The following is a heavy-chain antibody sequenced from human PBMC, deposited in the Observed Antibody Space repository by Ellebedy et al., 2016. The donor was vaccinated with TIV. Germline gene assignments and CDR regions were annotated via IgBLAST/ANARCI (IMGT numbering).Heavy chain of an antibody. CDR2: ITTDGTST. J-gene: IGHJ4*02. D-gene: IGHD3-3*01. CDR3: ARGHTTIFL. CDR1: GFTFSDSY. V-gene: IGHV3-11*06. Sequence: PGGSLRLSCAASGFTFSDSYLSWFRQAPGKGLEWVSYITTDGTSTTYSDSVKGRFTISRDNAKNSLYLQMNSLRAEDTAVYYCARGHTTIFLWGQGTLVTVSS.